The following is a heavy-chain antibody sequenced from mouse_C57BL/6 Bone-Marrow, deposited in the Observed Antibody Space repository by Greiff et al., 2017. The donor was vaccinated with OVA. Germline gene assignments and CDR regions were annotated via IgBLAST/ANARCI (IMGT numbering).Heavy chain of an antibody. CDR2: IDPENGDT. CDR3: TTGGLDY. Sequence: EVQGVESGAELVRPGASVKLSCTASGFNIKDDYMHWVKQRPEQGLEWIGWIDPENGDTEYASKFQGKATITADTSSNTAYLHLSSLTSEDTAVYYCTTGGLDYWGQGTTLTVSS. CDR1: GFNIKDDY. V-gene: IGHV14-4*01. J-gene: IGHJ2*01.